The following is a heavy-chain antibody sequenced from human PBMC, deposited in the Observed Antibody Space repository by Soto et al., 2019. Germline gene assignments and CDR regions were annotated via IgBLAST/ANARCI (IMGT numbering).Heavy chain of an antibody. D-gene: IGHD1-1*01. V-gene: IGHV3-30-3*01. CDR2: ISHDGGIK. J-gene: IGHJ6*02. CDR1: GFPFTSYA. Sequence: QVQLVESGGGVVQPGRSLTLSCAASGFPFTSYAIHWVRQAPGKGLEWVAVISHDGGIKHYADSVKGRLTISRDNSKNTLYLQMNSLSDEDTPVYHCARQHDALALWGQGTTVTLAS. CDR3: ARQHDALAL.